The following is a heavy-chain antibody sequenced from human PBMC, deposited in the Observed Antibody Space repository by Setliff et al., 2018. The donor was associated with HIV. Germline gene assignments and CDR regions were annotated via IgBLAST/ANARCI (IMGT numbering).Heavy chain of an antibody. V-gene: IGHV1-18*04. CDR3: ARGYSAAGTLYYYGMDV. D-gene: IGHD6-13*01. Sequence: ASVKVSCKASGYTFSSYGISWVRQAPGQGLEWMGWINPYSGKTKYAQNLQGRVTMTTDTSTSTADMELRSLRSDDTAVYYCARGYSAAGTLYYYGMDVWGQGTTVTVSS. CDR1: GYTFSSYG. J-gene: IGHJ6*02. CDR2: INPYSGKT.